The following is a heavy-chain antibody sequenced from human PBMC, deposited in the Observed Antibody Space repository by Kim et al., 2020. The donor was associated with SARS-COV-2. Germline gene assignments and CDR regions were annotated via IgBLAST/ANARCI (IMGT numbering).Heavy chain of an antibody. CDR3: ARHGYYYYGSGSSHFDY. Sequence: SETLSLTCTVSGGSISSSSYYWGWIRQPPGKGLEWIGSIYYSGSTYYNPSLKSRVTISVDTSKNQFSLKLSSVTAADTAVYYCARHGYYYYGSGSSHFDYWGQGTLVTVSS. J-gene: IGHJ4*02. CDR2: IYYSGST. V-gene: IGHV4-39*01. D-gene: IGHD3-10*01. CDR1: GGSISSSSYY.